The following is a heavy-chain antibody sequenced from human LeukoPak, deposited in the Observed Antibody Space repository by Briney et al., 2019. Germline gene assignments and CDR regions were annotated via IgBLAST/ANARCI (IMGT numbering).Heavy chain of an antibody. Sequence: GRSLRLSCVASGFSLSNFQMYWVRQAPGKGLEWVSIISLDGSTEFYADSVKGRFTISRDTASNTMHLEMNNLRTEDTAVYYCTRDYMGWFDPWGQGTLVTVSS. J-gene: IGHJ5*02. CDR2: ISLDGSTE. V-gene: IGHV3-30-3*01. D-gene: IGHD3-10*01. CDR3: TRDYMGWFDP. CDR1: GFSLSNFQ.